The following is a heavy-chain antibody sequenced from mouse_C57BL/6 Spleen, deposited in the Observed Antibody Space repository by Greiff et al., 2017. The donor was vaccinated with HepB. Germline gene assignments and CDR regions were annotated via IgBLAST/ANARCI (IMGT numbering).Heavy chain of an antibody. D-gene: IGHD1-1*01. CDR2: IYPGDGDT. CDR1: GYAFSSYW. V-gene: IGHV1-80*01. Sequence: QVQLQQPGAELVRPGSSVKLSCKASGYAFSSYWMNWVKQRPGKGLEWIGQIYPGDGDTNYNGKFKGKATLTADKSSSTAYMQLSSLTSEDSAVYFCARHGYGSSYIYYYAMDYWGQGTSVTVSS. J-gene: IGHJ4*01. CDR3: ARHGYGSSYIYYYAMDY.